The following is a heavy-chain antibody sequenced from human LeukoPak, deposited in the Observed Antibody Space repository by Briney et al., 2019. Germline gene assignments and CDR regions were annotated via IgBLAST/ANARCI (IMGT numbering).Heavy chain of an antibody. CDR3: ARGPNYYDSSGFRNPVV. CDR1: GYTFTSYD. D-gene: IGHD3-22*01. CDR2: MNPNSGNT. J-gene: IGHJ4*02. Sequence: ASVKVSCKASGYTFTSYDINWVRQATGQGLEWMGWMNPNSGNTGYAQKFQGRVTMTRNTSISTAYMELSSLRSEDTAVYYCARGPNYYDSSGFRNPVVWGQGTLVTVSS. V-gene: IGHV1-8*01.